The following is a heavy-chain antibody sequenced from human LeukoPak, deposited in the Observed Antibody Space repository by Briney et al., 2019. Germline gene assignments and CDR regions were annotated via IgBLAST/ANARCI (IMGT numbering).Heavy chain of an antibody. CDR2: ISGSGGST. V-gene: IGHV3-23*01. Sequence: PGGSLRLSCAASGFTFSSYAMSWVRQAPGKGLEWVSAISGSGGSTYYADSVKGRFTISRDNSKNTLYLQMNSLRAEDTAVSYCAKPYDSSGYPPDAFDIWGQGTMVTVSS. CDR3: AKPYDSSGYPPDAFDI. CDR1: GFTFSSYA. D-gene: IGHD3-22*01. J-gene: IGHJ3*02.